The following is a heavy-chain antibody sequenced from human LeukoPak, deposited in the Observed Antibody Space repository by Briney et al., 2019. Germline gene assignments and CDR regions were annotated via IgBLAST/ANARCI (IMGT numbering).Heavy chain of an antibody. V-gene: IGHV3-9*01. J-gene: IGHJ3*01. Sequence: PGGSLKLSCAASGFTFSGSAMHWVRQAPGKGLEWVSGISWNSGSIGYADSVKGRFTISRDNAKNSLYLQMNSLRAEDTALYYCAKDRGPIYDSSGPIDYWGQGTMATVSS. D-gene: IGHD3-22*01. CDR1: GFTFSGSA. CDR3: AKDRGPIYDSSGPIDY. CDR2: ISWNSGSI.